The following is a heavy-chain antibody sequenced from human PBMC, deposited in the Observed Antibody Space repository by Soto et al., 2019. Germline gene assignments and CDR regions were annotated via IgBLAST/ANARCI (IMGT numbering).Heavy chain of an antibody. V-gene: IGHV3-21*01. CDR2: ISSSSSYI. J-gene: IGHJ4*02. Sequence: SLRLSCAASGFTFSSYSMNWVRQAPGKGLEWVSSISSSSSYIYYADSVKGRFTISRENAENSLYLQMNSLRAENTAVYYFARGNYYDSRGYYGPSFDYWGQGTLVTVSS. CDR1: GFTFSSYS. D-gene: IGHD3-22*01. CDR3: ARGNYYDSRGYYGPSFDY.